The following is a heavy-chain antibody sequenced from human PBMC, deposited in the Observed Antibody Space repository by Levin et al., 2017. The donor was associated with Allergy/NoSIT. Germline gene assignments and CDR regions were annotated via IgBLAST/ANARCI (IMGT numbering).Heavy chain of an antibody. CDR3: ARVAGYSYGYYFDY. Sequence: SETLSLTCAVSGGSISSGGYSWSWIRQPPGKGLEWIGNIYLSGSTNNNPSLKSRVTMSVERSKNQFSLKLSYVTAADTAVYYCARVAGYSYGYYFDYWGPGTLVTVSS. J-gene: IGHJ4*02. V-gene: IGHV4-30-2*01. D-gene: IGHD5-18*01. CDR1: GGSISSGGYS. CDR2: IYLSGST.